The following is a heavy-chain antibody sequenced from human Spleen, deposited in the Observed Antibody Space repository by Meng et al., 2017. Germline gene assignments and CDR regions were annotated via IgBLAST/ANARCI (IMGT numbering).Heavy chain of an antibody. J-gene: IGHJ3*02. CDR2: MYHSGNT. CDR1: GDSLSSNTYF. Sequence: SEPLSLTCTVSGDSLSSNTYFWGWIRQPPGKGLVWIGSMYHSGNTYYTPSLKSRVTISEDASKMLLSLKVTSVTAADTAVYYCARGPAYSSSWGLADAFEIWGQGTVVTVSS. CDR3: ARGPAYSSSWGLADAFEI. V-gene: IGHV4-39*07. D-gene: IGHD3-22*01.